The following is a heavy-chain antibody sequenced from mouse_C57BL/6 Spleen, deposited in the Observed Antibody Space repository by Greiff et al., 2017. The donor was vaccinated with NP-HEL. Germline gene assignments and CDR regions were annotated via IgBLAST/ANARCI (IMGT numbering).Heavy chain of an antibody. Sequence: VQLQQPGAELVMPGASVKLSCKASGYTFTSYWMHWVKQRPGQGLEWIGEIDPSDSYTNYNQKFKGKSTLTVDKSSSTAYMQLSSLTSEDSAVYYCARGIITTVVATRGYFDYWGQGTTLTVSS. V-gene: IGHV1-69*01. CDR1: GYTFTSYW. CDR2: IDPSDSYT. J-gene: IGHJ2*01. CDR3: ARGIITTVVATRGYFDY. D-gene: IGHD1-1*01.